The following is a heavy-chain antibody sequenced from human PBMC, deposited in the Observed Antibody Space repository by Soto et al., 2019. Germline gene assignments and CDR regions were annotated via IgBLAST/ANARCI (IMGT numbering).Heavy chain of an antibody. CDR2: LIPIFGTA. Sequence: QVQLVQSGAEVKKPGSSVKVSCKASGGTFSSYAITWVRQAPGHWLEWMGGLIPIFGTANYAQKFQGRVTITADESTSTAYMELSSLRSEDTAVYYCARDRGPSSGYYPYWFDPWGQGTLVTVSS. V-gene: IGHV1-69*12. CDR1: GGTFSSYA. D-gene: IGHD3-22*01. J-gene: IGHJ5*02. CDR3: ARDRGPSSGYYPYWFDP.